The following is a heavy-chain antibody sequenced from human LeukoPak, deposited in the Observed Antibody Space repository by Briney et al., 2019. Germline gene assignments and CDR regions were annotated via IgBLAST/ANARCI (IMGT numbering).Heavy chain of an antibody. J-gene: IGHJ5*02. CDR2: IYYSGST. V-gene: IGHV4-59*01. CDR1: GGSISSYY. D-gene: IGHD6-6*01. Sequence: KASETLSLTCTVSGGSISSYYWSWIRQPPGKGLEWIGYIYYSGSTNYSPSLKSRVTISVDTSKNQFSLKLSSVTAADTAVYYCARLSSLANIAARGRTWLDPWGQGSLVTVSS. CDR3: ARLSSLANIAARGRTWLDP.